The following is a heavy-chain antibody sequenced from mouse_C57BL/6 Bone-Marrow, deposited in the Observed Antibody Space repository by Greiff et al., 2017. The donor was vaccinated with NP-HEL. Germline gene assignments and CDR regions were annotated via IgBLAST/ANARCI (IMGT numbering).Heavy chain of an antibody. CDR3: SLLRFFFDY. CDR1: GYTFTSYW. D-gene: IGHD1-1*01. V-gene: IGHV1-7*01. Sequence: QVQLQQSGAELAKPGASVKLSCKASGYTFTSYWMHWVKQRPGQGLEWIGYINPSSGYTKYNQKFKDKATLTADNSSSPAYIHLSSLTYEDSAVYYCSLLRFFFDYWGQGTTLTVSS. J-gene: IGHJ2*01. CDR2: INPSSGYT.